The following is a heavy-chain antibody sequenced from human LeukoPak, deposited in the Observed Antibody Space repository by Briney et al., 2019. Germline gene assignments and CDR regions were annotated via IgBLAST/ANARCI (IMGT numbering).Heavy chain of an antibody. Sequence: PSETLSLTCSVSGDSMSSSSYYWVWIRQSPGKGLEWIGSIYYSGTTYYNPSLKSRVTISVDTSKNQFSLKLSSVTAADTAVYYCARAAPPSSYYYGSGAYYMDVWGKGTTVTISS. CDR3: ARAAPPSSYYYGSGAYYMDV. CDR2: IYYSGTT. V-gene: IGHV4-39*07. J-gene: IGHJ6*03. D-gene: IGHD3-10*01. CDR1: GDSMSSSSYY.